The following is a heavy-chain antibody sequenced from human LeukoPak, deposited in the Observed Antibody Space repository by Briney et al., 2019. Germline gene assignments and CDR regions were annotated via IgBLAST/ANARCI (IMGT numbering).Heavy chain of an antibody. D-gene: IGHD3-22*01. J-gene: IGHJ4*02. CDR2: ISSSSSYI. V-gene: IGHV3-21*04. Sequence: GGSLRLSCAASGFTFSSYSMNWVRQAPGKGLEWVSSISSSSSYIYYADSVKGRFTISRDNAKNSLYLQMNSLRAEDTAVYYCARVSTYYYDSSGYYRFDYWGQGTLVTVSS. CDR1: GFTFSSYS. CDR3: ARVSTYYYDSSGYYRFDY.